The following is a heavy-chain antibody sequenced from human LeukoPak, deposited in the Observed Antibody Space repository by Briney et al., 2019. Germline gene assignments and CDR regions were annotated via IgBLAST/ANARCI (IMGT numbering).Heavy chain of an antibody. D-gene: IGHD1-26*01. Sequence: ASVKVSCKASGYTFTGYYMHWVRQAPGQGLEWMGWINPNSGGTNYAQKFQGRVTMTRDTSISTAYMELSRLRSDDTAVYYCARGAGGNQIDAFDIWGQGTMVTVSS. V-gene: IGHV1-2*02. CDR2: INPNSGGT. CDR1: GYTFTGYY. CDR3: ARGAGGNQIDAFDI. J-gene: IGHJ3*02.